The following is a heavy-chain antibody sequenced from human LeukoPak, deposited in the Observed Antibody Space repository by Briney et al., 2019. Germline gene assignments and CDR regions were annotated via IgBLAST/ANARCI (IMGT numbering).Heavy chain of an antibody. D-gene: IGHD1-26*01. V-gene: IGHV1-69*04. CDR3: AREHLIVGALSWFDP. CDR1: GGTFSSYA. CDR2: IIPILGIA. J-gene: IGHJ5*02. Sequence: ASVKVSCKASGGTFSSYAISWVGQAPGQGREWMGRIIPILGIANYAQKFQGRVTITADKSTSTAYMELSSLRSEDTAVYYCAREHLIVGALSWFDPWGQGTLVTVSS.